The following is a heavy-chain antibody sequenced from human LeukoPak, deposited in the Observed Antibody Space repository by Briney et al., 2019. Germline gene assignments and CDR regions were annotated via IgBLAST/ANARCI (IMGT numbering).Heavy chain of an antibody. Sequence: SETLSLTCTVSGSSMSNYYWNWIRQPPGKGLEWIGYVNYSGTTNYNPSLKSRVSMSVDTSKNQFSLKLSSVTAADTAVYYCARGSYCSGGSCYKRWFDPWGQGTLVTVSS. CDR3: ARGSYCSGGSCYKRWFDP. J-gene: IGHJ5*02. CDR1: GSSMSNYY. V-gene: IGHV4-59*01. D-gene: IGHD2-15*01. CDR2: VNYSGTT.